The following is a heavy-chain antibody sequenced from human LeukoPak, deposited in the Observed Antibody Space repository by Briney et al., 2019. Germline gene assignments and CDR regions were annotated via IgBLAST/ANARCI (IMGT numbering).Heavy chain of an antibody. V-gene: IGHV3-23*01. J-gene: IGHJ4*02. D-gene: IGHD3-10*01. CDR2: ISGSGGST. Sequence: GGYLRLSCAASGFTFSSYAMSWVRQAPGKGLEWVSAISGSGGSTYYADSVKGRFTISRDNSKNTLYLQMNSLRAEDTAVYYRAIMVRGPFDYWGQGTLVTVSS. CDR1: GFTFSSYA. CDR3: AIMVRGPFDY.